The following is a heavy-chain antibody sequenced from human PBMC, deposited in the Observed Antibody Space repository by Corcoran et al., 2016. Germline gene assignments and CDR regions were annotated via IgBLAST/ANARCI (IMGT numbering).Heavy chain of an antibody. D-gene: IGHD2-2*01. CDR2: INPSGGST. J-gene: IGHJ6*02. CDR1: GYTFTSYY. V-gene: IGHV1-46*01. CDR3: ASRWAPAAPYYYGMDV. Sequence: QVQLVQSGAEVKKPGASVKVSCKASGYTFTSYYMHWVRQAPGQGLEWMGIINPSGGSTSYAQKFQGRVTMTRDTSTSTVYMELSSLRSEDTAVYYCASRWAPAAPYYYGMDVWGQGTTVTVSS.